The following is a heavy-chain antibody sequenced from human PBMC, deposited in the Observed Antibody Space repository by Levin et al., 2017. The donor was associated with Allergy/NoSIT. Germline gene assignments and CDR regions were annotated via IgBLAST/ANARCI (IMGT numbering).Heavy chain of an antibody. D-gene: IGHD3-10*01. CDR1: GFTFSSYA. J-gene: IGHJ6*02. CDR3: AGTYGSGRHLTYYYYGMDV. Sequence: GESLKISCAASGFTFSSYAMHWVRQAPGKGLEYVSAISSNGGSTYYANSVKGRFTISRDNSKNTLYLQMGSLRAEDMAVYYCAGTYGSGRHLTYYYYGMDVWGQGTTVTVSS. V-gene: IGHV3-64*01. CDR2: ISSNGGST.